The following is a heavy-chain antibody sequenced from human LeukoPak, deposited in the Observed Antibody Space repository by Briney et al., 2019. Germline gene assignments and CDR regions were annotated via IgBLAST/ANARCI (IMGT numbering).Heavy chain of an antibody. J-gene: IGHJ3*02. V-gene: IGHV3-9*01. CDR1: GFTFDDYA. Sequence: GGSLRLSCAASGFTFDDYAMHWVRQAPGKGLEWVSGISWDSGSIGYADSVKGRFTISRDNAKNSLYLQMNSLRAEDTAVYYCASPIVVVPAAIRPGLDAFDIWGQGTMVTVSS. CDR3: ASPIVVVPAAIRPGLDAFDI. CDR2: ISWDSGSI. D-gene: IGHD2-2*01.